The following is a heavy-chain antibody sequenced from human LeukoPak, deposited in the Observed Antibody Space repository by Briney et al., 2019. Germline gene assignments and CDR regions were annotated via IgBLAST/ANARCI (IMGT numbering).Heavy chain of an antibody. Sequence: SETLSLTCTVSGGSISSHYWSWIRPPPGKGLEWIGYIYYSGSTNYNPSLKSRVTISVDTSKNQFSLKLSSVTAADTAVYYCARATNYDILTDQHWFDPWGQGTLVTVSS. CDR1: GGSISSHY. CDR2: IYYSGST. V-gene: IGHV4-59*11. D-gene: IGHD3-9*01. CDR3: ARATNYDILTDQHWFDP. J-gene: IGHJ5*02.